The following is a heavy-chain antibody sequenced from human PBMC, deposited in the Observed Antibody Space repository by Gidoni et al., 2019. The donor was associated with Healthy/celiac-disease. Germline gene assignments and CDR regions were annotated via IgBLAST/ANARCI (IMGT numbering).Heavy chain of an antibody. V-gene: IGHV1-69*01. CDR1: GGTFSSYA. CDR2: IIPIFGTA. Sequence: QVQLVQSGAEVKKPGSSVKVSCKASGGTFSSYAISGVRQAPGQGLEWMGGIIPIFGTANYAQKFQGRVTITADESTSTAYMELSSLRSEDTAVYYCARDRGDRISYRNGKYNWFDPWGQGTLVTVSS. CDR3: ARDRGDRISYRNGKYNWFDP. J-gene: IGHJ5*02. D-gene: IGHD3-3*02.